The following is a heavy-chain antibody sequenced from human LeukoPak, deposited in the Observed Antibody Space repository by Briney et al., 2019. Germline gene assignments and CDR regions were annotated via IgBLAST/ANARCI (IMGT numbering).Heavy chain of an antibody. Sequence: ASVKVSCKVSGYTLTKLSIHWVRQAPGKGREWMEGIDPDYGEIIYAQKFQGRVTMTEDTSTATAHMELSSLRSEDTAMYYCATDLATAMVKAQSNYWGQGTLVTVSS. CDR2: IDPDYGEI. CDR3: ATDLATAMVKAQSNY. J-gene: IGHJ4*02. CDR1: GYTLTKLS. V-gene: IGHV1-24*01. D-gene: IGHD5-18*01.